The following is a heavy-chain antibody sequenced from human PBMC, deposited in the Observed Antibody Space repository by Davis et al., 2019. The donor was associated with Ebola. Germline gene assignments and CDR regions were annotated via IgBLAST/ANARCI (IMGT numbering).Heavy chain of an antibody. CDR2: IKQDGSEK. J-gene: IGHJ2*01. Sequence: GESLKISCAASGFTFSSYWMSWVRQAPGKGLEWVANIKQDGSEKYYVDSVKGRFTISRDNAKNSLYLQMNSLRAEDTAVYYCAREGVLLWFGELFSSSDDWYFDLWGRGTLVTVSS. D-gene: IGHD3-10*01. V-gene: IGHV3-7*03. CDR1: GFTFSSYW. CDR3: AREGVLLWFGELFSSSDDWYFDL.